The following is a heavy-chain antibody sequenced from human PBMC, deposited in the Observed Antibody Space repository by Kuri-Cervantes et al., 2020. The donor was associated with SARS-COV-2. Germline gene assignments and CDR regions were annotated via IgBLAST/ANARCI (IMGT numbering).Heavy chain of an antibody. CDR2: FYTTERI. CDR1: GASISNGSYY. Sequence: LRLSCTVSGASISNGSYYWSWIRQPAGKGLEWIGRFYTTERINYNPSLKSRVTISVDTSKNQFSLRLTSVTAADTAVYYCARGRADIWGQGTMVTVSS. V-gene: IGHV4-61*02. J-gene: IGHJ3*02. CDR3: ARGRADI.